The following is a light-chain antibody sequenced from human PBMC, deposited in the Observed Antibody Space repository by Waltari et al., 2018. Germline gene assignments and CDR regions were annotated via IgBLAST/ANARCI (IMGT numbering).Light chain of an antibody. Sequence: QSVLTQPPSVPGAPGQRVTVSCTGSTSNTGAGYDVQWYQQFPGGAPKLVIYANNNRPSGVPDRFSATKSGSSASLATTGLQAEDEADYYCQSYGKTLSAWVFGGGTRLTVL. V-gene: IGLV1-40*01. J-gene: IGLJ3*02. CDR1: TSNTGAGYD. CDR3: QSYGKTLSAWV. CDR2: ANN.